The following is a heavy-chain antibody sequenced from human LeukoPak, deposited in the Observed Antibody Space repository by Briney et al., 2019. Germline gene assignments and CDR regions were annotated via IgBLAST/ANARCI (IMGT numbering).Heavy chain of an antibody. J-gene: IGHJ4*02. CDR2: LWGSSGGI. V-gene: IGHV3-23*01. D-gene: IGHD5-24*01. Sequence: PGGSLRLSCAASGFSFSDYAMSWVRQAPGKGLEWVSGLWGSSGGIDCADSVKGRFTISRDNSRNILYLQMHSLRAEDTAVYYCAKDFRQGDGYWDIDYWGRGTLVTVSS. CDR3: AKDFRQGDGYWDIDY. CDR1: GFSFSDYA.